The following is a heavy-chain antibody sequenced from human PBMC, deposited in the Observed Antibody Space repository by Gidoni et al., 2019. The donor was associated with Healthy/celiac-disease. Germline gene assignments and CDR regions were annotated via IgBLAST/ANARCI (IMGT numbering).Heavy chain of an antibody. CDR2: INHSGST. D-gene: IGHD3-3*01. CDR1: GGSFSGYY. V-gene: IGHV4-34*01. J-gene: IGHJ6*02. Sequence: QAQLQQWGAGLLKPSETLSLTCAVYGGSFSGYYWSWIRQPPGKGLEWIGEINHSGSTNYNPSLKSRVTISVDTSKNQFSLKLSSVTAADTAVYYCARADFWSGHYGMDVWGQGTTVTVSS. CDR3: ARADFWSGHYGMDV.